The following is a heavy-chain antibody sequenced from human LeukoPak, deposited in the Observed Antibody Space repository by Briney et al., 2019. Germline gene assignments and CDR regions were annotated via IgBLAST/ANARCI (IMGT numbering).Heavy chain of an antibody. CDR2: IYYSGST. V-gene: IGHV4-59*08. CDR1: GGSISSYY. CDR3: ARHRGATTPNFDY. Sequence: SETLSLTCTVSGGSISSYYWSWIRQPPGKGLEWIGYIYYSGSTNYNLSLKSRVTISVDTSKNQFSLKLSSVTAADTAVYYCARHRGATTPNFDYWGQGTLVTVSS. J-gene: IGHJ4*02. D-gene: IGHD5-12*01.